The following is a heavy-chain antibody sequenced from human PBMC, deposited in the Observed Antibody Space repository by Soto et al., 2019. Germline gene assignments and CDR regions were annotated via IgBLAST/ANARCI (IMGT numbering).Heavy chain of an antibody. CDR2: TSAHNGNT. CDR3: ATGRYGDY. V-gene: IGHV1-18*01. Sequence: QVHLVQSGAEVKKPGASVKVSCKGSGYDFTTYGITWVRQAPGQGLEWMAWTSAHNGNTDYAQKLQGRVTVTRDTSTSTAYMELRSLRSDDTAMYYCATGRYGDYWGQGALVTVSS. J-gene: IGHJ4*02. D-gene: IGHD1-1*01. CDR1: GYDFTTYG.